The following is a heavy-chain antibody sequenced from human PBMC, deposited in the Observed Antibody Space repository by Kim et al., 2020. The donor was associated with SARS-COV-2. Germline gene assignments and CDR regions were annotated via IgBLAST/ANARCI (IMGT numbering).Heavy chain of an antibody. CDR3: ARGLVVVTANNNYFYGVDV. CDR1: GGSVSSANHY. Sequence: SETLSLTCSVSGGSVSSANHYWSWIRQSPGKGLEYIGYFYYTGSTNYNPSLKSRGTISVDTSNNQFSLRLRSVTAADAAVYFCARGLVVVTANNNYFYGVDVWGQGTSVTVSS. CDR2: FYYTGST. J-gene: IGHJ6*02. D-gene: IGHD2-21*02. V-gene: IGHV4-61*01.